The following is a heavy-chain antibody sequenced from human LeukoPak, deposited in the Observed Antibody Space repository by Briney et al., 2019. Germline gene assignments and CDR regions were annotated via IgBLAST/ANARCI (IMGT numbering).Heavy chain of an antibody. J-gene: IGHJ4*02. D-gene: IGHD3-3*01. Sequence: GGFLRLSCAASGFTFSNYWMSWVRQAPGKGLEWVAIIKQDGSEKYYVDSVKGRFTISRDNAKNSLFLQMNSLRAEDTALYYCAGAGFWSGYLDYWGQGTLVTVSS. CDR1: GFTFSNYW. CDR3: AGAGFWSGYLDY. CDR2: IKQDGSEK. V-gene: IGHV3-7*01.